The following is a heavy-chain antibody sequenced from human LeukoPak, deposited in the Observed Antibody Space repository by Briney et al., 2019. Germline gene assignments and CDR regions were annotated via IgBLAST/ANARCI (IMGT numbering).Heavy chain of an antibody. Sequence: SVKVSCKASGGTFSSYAISWVRQAPGQGLEWMGGIIPIFGTANYAQKFQGRVTITADGYTSTAYMELSSLRSEDTAVYYCARGRISGWNYFDYWGQGTLVTVSS. V-gene: IGHV1-69*13. CDR3: ARGRISGWNYFDY. D-gene: IGHD6-19*01. CDR1: GGTFSSYA. J-gene: IGHJ4*02. CDR2: IIPIFGTA.